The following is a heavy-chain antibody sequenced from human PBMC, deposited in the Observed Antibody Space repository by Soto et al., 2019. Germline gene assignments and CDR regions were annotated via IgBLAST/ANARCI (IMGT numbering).Heavy chain of an antibody. D-gene: IGHD2-8*01. CDR1: GVTFIIYS. CDR2: ITTSSHTI. CDR3: ERNGINVYQDV. V-gene: IGHV3-48*02. J-gene: IGHJ6*01. Sequence: PWESXRLSCSASGVTFIIYSRGWVRQAPGQGLEWISYITTSSHTIYYADSVRGRLTISRDNAKNSLFLQMNSLRDEDKDVYYCERNGINVYQDVRGQGTTVTVSS.